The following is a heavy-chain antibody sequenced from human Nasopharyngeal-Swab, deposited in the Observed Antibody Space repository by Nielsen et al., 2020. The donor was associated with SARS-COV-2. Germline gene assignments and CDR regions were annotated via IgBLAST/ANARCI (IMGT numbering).Heavy chain of an antibody. J-gene: IGHJ6*02. CDR2: ISGSGGST. D-gene: IGHD2-15*01. V-gene: IGHV3-23*01. CDR1: GFTFSSYA. Sequence: LSLTGAASGFTFSSYAMSWVRQAPGKGLEWVSAISGSGGSTYYADSVKGRFTISRDNSKNTLYLQMNSLRAEDTAVYYCASPYPYCSGGSCYTGRYYYGMEVWGQGNTVTVSS. CDR3: ASPYPYCSGGSCYTGRYYYGMEV.